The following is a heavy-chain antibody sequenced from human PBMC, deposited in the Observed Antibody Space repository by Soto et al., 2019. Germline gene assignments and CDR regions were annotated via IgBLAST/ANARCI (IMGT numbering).Heavy chain of an antibody. CDR1: GFTFASYA. J-gene: IGHJ4*02. V-gene: IGHV3-23*01. CDR3: AKDWLGNKCSGDGGLGN. CDR2: ISNSGVTT. D-gene: IGHD2-15*01. Sequence: EVQLLESGGGLVQPGGSLRVYCAASGFTFASYAMTWVRQAPGKGLEWVSSISNSGVTTYYADSVKGRFTISRDNSRNTLYLHMNSLRAEDTAIYYCAKDWLGNKCSGDGGLGNWGQGTRVSVSS.